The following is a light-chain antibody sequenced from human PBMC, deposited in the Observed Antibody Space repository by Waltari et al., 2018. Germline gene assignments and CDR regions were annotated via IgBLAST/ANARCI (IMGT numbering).Light chain of an antibody. CDR2: QDN. CDR1: KLGEKY. CDR3: QTWDTNSEV. V-gene: IGLV3-1*01. J-gene: IGLJ1*01. Sequence: SYELTQPPSVSVSPGQTASITCFGEKLGEKYAFWYQPKPGQSPVLVIYQDNKRPSGIPERFSGSNSENTATLSISGTQPMDEADYYCQTWDTNSEVFGSGTKLSVL.